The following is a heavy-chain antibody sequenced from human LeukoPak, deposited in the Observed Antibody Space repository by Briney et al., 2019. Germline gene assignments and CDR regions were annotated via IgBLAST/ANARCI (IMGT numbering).Heavy chain of an antibody. V-gene: IGHV4-59*01. CDR1: GGSITSYY. D-gene: IGHD4-17*01. J-gene: IGHJ5*02. Sequence: PSETLSLTCTVSGGSITSYYWTWIRQAPGKGLEGIGYISNSGTTDYNPSLKSRVTMSVDTSNNEFSLRLTSVTAADTAMYYCARVVRGAVTSNCFDPWGQGTLVTVSS. CDR3: ARVVRGAVTSNCFDP. CDR2: ISNSGTT.